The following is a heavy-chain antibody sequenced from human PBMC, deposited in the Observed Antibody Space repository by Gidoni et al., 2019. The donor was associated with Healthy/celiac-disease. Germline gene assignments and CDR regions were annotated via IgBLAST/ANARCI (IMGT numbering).Heavy chain of an antibody. CDR1: GFTFSSYW. J-gene: IGHJ4*02. Sequence: EVQLVESGGGLVQPGGSLRLPCAASGFTFSSYWMSWVRQAPGKGLEWVDNIKQDGSEKYYVDSVKGRFTISRDNAKNSLYLQMNSLRAEDTAVYYCAGTAMAQFDYWGQGTLVTVSS. D-gene: IGHD5-18*01. V-gene: IGHV3-7*01. CDR2: IKQDGSEK. CDR3: AGTAMAQFDY.